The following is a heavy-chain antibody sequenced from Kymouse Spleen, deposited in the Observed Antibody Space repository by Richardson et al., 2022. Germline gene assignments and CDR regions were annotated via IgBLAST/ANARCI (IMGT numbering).Heavy chain of an antibody. CDR2: INHSGST. D-gene: IGHD3-10*01. Sequence: QVQLQQWGAGLLKPSETLSLTCAVYGGSFSGYYWSWIRQPPGKGLEWIGEINHSGSTNYNPSLKSRVTISVDTSKNQFSLKLSSVTAADTAVYYCARGLVLLWFGELSGGGMDVWGQGTTVTVSS. CDR1: GGSFSGYY. V-gene: IGHV4-34*01. CDR3: ARGLVLLWFGELSGGGMDV. J-gene: IGHJ6*02.